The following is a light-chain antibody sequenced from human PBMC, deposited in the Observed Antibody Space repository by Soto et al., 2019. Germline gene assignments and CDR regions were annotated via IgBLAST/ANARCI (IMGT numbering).Light chain of an antibody. CDR3: QSHDNSLSPYVV. V-gene: IGLV1-40*01. Sequence: QSVLTQPPSVSGAPGQRVTISCTGSSSNIGAGYNVHWYQQLPGTAPKLLIYDNNRRPSGVPDRFSGSKSGTSASLAITGLQAEDDADYNCQSHDNSLSPYVVFGGGTKLTVL. CDR2: DNN. CDR1: SSNIGAGYN. J-gene: IGLJ2*01.